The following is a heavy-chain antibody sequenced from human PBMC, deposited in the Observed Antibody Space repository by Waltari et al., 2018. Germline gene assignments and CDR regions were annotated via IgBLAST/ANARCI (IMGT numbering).Heavy chain of an antibody. CDR3: ARNQGEWVGYYYYYMDV. J-gene: IGHJ6*03. Sequence: QVQLQESGPGLVKPSETLSLTCTVSGYSISSGYYWGWIRQPPGKGLEWIGSIYHSGSADYNPYVKSRVTTSVDTSKNQFSLKLGSVTAADTAVYYCARNQGEWVGYYYYYMDVWGKGTTVTVSS. CDR2: IYHSGSA. D-gene: IGHD6-19*01. CDR1: GYSISSGYY. V-gene: IGHV4-38-2*02.